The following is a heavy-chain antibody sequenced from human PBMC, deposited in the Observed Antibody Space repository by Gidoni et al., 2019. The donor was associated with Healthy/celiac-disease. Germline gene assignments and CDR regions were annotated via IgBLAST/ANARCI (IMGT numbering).Heavy chain of an antibody. J-gene: IGHJ4*02. CDR3: ARRPKYCSSTSCSSHLNYFDY. CDR2: IYYSGST. D-gene: IGHD2-2*01. Sequence: QLQLQESGPGLVKPSETLSLTCTVSGGSISSSSYYWGWIRQPPGKGLEWIGSIYYSGSTYYNPSLKSRVTISVDTSKNQFSLKLSSVTAADTAVYYCARRPKYCSSTSCSSHLNYFDYWGQGTLVTVSS. V-gene: IGHV4-39*01. CDR1: GGSISSSSYY.